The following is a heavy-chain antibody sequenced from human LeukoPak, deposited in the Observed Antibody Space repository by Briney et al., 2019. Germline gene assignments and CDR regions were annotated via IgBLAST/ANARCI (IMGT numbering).Heavy chain of an antibody. CDR1: GFTFSSYG. V-gene: IGHV3-30*02. Sequence: GGSLRLSCAASGFTFSSYGMHWVRQAPGKGLEWVAFIRYDGSNKYYADSVKGRFTISRDNSKITLYLQMNSLRAEDTAVYYCAKEAEPYYYDAKTFDYWGQGTLVTVSS. J-gene: IGHJ4*02. CDR3: AKEAEPYYYDAKTFDY. CDR2: IRYDGSNK. D-gene: IGHD3-22*01.